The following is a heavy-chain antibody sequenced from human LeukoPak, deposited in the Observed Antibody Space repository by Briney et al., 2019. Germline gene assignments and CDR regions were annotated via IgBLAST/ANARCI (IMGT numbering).Heavy chain of an antibody. J-gene: IGHJ6*02. CDR1: GLTFSNYW. CDR3: ARNSRVVVVAATRYYYGKDV. Sequence: GGSLRLSCVVSGLTFSNYWMIWVRQAPGKGLESVAIVNEDGSAKYYLDSVKGRFTISRDNSTNTVYLQMNGLRAEDTAVYYCARNSRVVVVAATRYYYGKDVWGQGTTVTVSS. CDR2: VNEDGSAK. D-gene: IGHD2-15*01. V-gene: IGHV3-7*01.